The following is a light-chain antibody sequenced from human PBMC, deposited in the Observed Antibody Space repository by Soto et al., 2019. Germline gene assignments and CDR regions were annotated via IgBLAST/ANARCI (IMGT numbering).Light chain of an antibody. V-gene: IGLV2-14*01. CDR1: SSDVGAYNY. CDR3: SSYTGSSTQV. Sequence: QSVLTQPASVSGSPGQSITISCTGTSSDVGAYNYVSWYQQHPGKAPKLMIYEVSNRPSGVSNRFSGSKSGNTASLTIFGLQAEDEADYYCSSYTGSSTQVFGTGTKVTVL. CDR2: EVS. J-gene: IGLJ1*01.